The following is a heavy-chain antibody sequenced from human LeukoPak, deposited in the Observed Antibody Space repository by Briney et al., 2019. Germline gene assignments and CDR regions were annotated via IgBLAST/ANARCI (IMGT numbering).Heavy chain of an antibody. CDR2: ISAYNGHT. J-gene: IGHJ4*02. CDR1: GYTFTSYG. CDR3: ARVLWFGDPFDY. D-gene: IGHD3-10*01. V-gene: IGHV1-18*01. Sequence: ASVKVSCKASGYTFTSYGITWVRQAPGQRLEWMGWISAYNGHTNSAQKLQGRVTMTTDTSTSTAYMDLRSLRSDDTAVYFCARVLWFGDPFDYWGQGTLVTVSS.